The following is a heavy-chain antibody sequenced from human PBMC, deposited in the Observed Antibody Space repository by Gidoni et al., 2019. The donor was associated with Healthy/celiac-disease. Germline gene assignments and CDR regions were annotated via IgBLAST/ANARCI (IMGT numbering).Heavy chain of an antibody. V-gene: IGHV4-59*08. CDR3: ARHSQVDYGDYGGVYYFDY. D-gene: IGHD4-17*01. Sequence: QVQLQESGPGLVKPSETLSLTCTASGGSISSYSWSWIRQPPGKGLEWIGNIYYSGRTNANPSLKSRVTISVDTSKNQFSLKLSSVTAADTAVYYCARHSQVDYGDYGGVYYFDYWGQGTLVTVSS. CDR1: GGSISSYS. CDR2: IYYSGRT. J-gene: IGHJ4*02.